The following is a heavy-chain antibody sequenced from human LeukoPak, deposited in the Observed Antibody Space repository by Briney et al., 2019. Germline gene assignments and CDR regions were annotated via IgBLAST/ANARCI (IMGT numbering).Heavy chain of an antibody. D-gene: IGHD6-19*01. V-gene: IGHV3-30*02. CDR3: AKGPYSSGWYDGYYFDY. CDR1: GFTFSSYA. Sequence: GGSLRLSCTASGFTFSSYAMSWVRQAPGKGLEWVAFIRYDGSNKYYADSVKGRFTISRDNSKNTLYLQMNSLRAGDTAVYYCAKGPYSSGWYDGYYFDYWGQGTLVTVSS. CDR2: IRYDGSNK. J-gene: IGHJ4*02.